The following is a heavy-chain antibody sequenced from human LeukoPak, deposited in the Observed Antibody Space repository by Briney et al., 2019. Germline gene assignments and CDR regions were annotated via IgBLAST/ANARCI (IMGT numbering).Heavy chain of an antibody. J-gene: IGHJ4*02. CDR2: IYYSGST. CDR3: ARESPYFDY. V-gene: IGHV4-39*07. Sequence: SETLSLTCTVSGGSISSSSYYWGWIRQPPGKGLEWIGSIYYSGSTYYNPSLKSRVTISVDTSKNQFSLKLSSVTAADTAVYYCARESPYFDYWGQGTLVTVSS. CDR1: GGSISSSSYY.